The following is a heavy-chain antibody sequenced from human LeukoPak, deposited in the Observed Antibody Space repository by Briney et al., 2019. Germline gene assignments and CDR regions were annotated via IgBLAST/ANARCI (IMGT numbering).Heavy chain of an antibody. D-gene: IGHD3-9*01. CDR3: AREGHYDILTGYSPVEYYFYYMDV. Sequence: PGGSLRLSCEASGFTFSHYGIHWVRQTPGKGLEWVAAISSDGVEKHYADSVKGRFTISRDNSKSTLYLQMNSLRAEDTVLYYCAREGHYDILTGYSPVEYYFYYMDVWGKGTTVTLSS. J-gene: IGHJ6*03. V-gene: IGHV3-30*04. CDR1: GFTFSHYG. CDR2: ISSDGVEK.